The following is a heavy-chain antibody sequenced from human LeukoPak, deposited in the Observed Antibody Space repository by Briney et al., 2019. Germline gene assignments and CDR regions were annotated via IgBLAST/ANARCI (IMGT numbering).Heavy chain of an antibody. J-gene: IGHJ4*02. D-gene: IGHD2-2*01. CDR2: FDPEDGET. CDR1: GYTLTELS. CDR3: ARGLRVVVPAAILFDY. Sequence: ASVKVSCKVSGYTLTELSMHWVRQAPGKGLEWMGGFDPEDGETIYAQKFQGRVTMTEDTSTDTAYMELSSLRSDDTAVYYCARGLRVVVPAAILFDYWGQGTLVTVSS. V-gene: IGHV1-24*01.